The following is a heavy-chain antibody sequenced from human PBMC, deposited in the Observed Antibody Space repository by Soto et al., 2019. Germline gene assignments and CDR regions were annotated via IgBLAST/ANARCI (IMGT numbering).Heavy chain of an antibody. J-gene: IGHJ3*02. D-gene: IGHD3-22*01. Sequence: QVQLVQSGAEVKKPGASVKVSCKASGYTFTSYDINWVRQATGQGLEWMGWMNPNSGNTGYAQKFQGRVTMTRNTTIRTAYMERSSVRSEGTAVYYCARVPGKYYDGPSDGFDIWGQGTMVTVSS. CDR2: MNPNSGNT. V-gene: IGHV1-8*01. CDR3: ARVPGKYYDGPSDGFDI. CDR1: GYTFTSYD.